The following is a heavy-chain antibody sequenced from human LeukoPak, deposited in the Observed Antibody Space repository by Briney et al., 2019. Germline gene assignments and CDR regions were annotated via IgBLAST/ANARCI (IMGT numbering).Heavy chain of an antibody. CDR3: VRGSNDWIGMDV. D-gene: IGHD3-9*01. J-gene: IGHJ6*02. V-gene: IGHV3-74*01. CDR1: GFTFSSFG. Sequence: QPGGSLRLSCTASGFTFSSFGMHWVRQTPGKGLVCVSRINSAGSSTDYADSVKGRFTISRDNAKNTLYLQMNSLRAEDMAVYYCVRGSNDWIGMDVWGQGTTVTVSS. CDR2: INSAGSST.